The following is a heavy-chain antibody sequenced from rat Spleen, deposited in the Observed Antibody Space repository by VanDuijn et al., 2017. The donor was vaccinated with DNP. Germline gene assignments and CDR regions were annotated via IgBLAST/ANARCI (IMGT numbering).Heavy chain of an antibody. CDR2: ISYDGSST. V-gene: IGHV5-7*01. D-gene: IGHD1-4*01. Sequence: EVQLVESGGGLVQPGRSLKLSCAGSGFTFSDYNMVWVRQAPKKGLEWVTTISYDGSSTFYRDSAKGRFTVSRDNAKGTLYLQMDSLGSEETATYFCATGDGYPYWYFDFWGPGTMVTVSS. CDR1: GFTFSDYN. J-gene: IGHJ1*01. CDR3: ATGDGYPYWYFDF.